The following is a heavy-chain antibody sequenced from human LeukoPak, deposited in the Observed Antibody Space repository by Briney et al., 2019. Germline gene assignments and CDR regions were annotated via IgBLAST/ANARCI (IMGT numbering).Heavy chain of an antibody. CDR3: ARHVRFLEWLSSYYFDY. V-gene: IGHV4-39*01. J-gene: IGHJ4*02. CDR1: GGTISSSSYY. Sequence: NPSETLSLTCTVSGGTISSSSYYWGGIRQPPGKGLEWIGSIYYSGTTYYNPSLKSRVTISVDTSKSQFSLRLTSVTAADTAVYYCARHVRFLEWLSSYYFDYWGQGTLVTVSS. D-gene: IGHD3-3*01. CDR2: IYYSGTT.